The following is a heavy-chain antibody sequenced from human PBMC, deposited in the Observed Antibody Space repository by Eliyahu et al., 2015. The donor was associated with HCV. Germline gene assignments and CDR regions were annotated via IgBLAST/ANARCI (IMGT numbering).Heavy chain of an antibody. CDR3: ARCSSVTTDPFDY. V-gene: IGHV3-7*04. D-gene: IGHD4-17*01. CDR1: GFTFSSYW. J-gene: IGHJ4*02. Sequence: EVQLVESGGGLVQPGGSLRLSCAASGFTFSSYWMSWVRQAPGKGLEWVANIKQDGSEKYYVDSVKGRFTISRDNAKNSLYLQMNSLRAEDTAVYYCARCSSVTTDPFDYWGQGTLVTVSS. CDR2: IKQDGSEK.